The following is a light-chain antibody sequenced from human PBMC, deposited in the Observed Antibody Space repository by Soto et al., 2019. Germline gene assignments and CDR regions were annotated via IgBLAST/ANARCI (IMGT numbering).Light chain of an antibody. CDR2: DTS. CDR1: QSVSSS. J-gene: IGKJ1*01. V-gene: IGKV3-15*01. Sequence: EIVVTQSPATLSVSPGERVTLSCRASQSVSSSLAWYQQRPGQAPRLLIYDTSTRAAGISARFSGSGSGTEFTLAISSLQSEDFAVFYCQQYIDWTPGTFGQGTALEIK. CDR3: QQYIDWTPGT.